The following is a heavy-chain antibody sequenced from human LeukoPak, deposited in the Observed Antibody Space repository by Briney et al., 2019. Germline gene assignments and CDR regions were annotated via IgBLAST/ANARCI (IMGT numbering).Heavy chain of an antibody. J-gene: IGHJ6*02. CDR3: AREPEEYQLINRNYYYYGMDV. D-gene: IGHD2-2*02. CDR1: GYTLTDYY. CDR2: INPNSGGT. V-gene: IGHV1-2*06. Sequence: ASVKVSCKASGYTLTDYYMHWVRQAPGQGLEWMGRINPNSGGTNYAQKFQGRVTMTRDTSISTVYMELSRLRSEDTAVYYCAREPEEYQLINRNYYYYGMDVWGQGTTVTVSS.